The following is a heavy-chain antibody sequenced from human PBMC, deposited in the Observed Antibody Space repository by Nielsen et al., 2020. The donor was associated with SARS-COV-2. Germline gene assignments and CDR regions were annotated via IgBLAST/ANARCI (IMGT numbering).Heavy chain of an antibody. V-gene: IGHV1-2*04. Sequence: SVKVSCKASGYTFTGYYMHWVRQAPGQGLEWMGWFNPNSGDTSYAQKFQGWVTMTRDTSINTAYMELSTLTSDDTAVYYCARAQLVPTTLLDYYYYMDVWGKGTTVTVSS. D-gene: IGHD2-2*01. CDR2: FNPNSGDT. CDR3: ARAQLVPTTLLDYYYYMDV. J-gene: IGHJ6*03. CDR1: GYTFTGYY.